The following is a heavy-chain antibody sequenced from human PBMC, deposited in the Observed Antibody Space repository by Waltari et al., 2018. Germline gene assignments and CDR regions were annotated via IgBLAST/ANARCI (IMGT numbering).Heavy chain of an antibody. D-gene: IGHD2-15*01. CDR2: IIPIFGTA. Sequence: QVQLVQSGAEVKKPGSSVTFSCTASGGTFSSYAISWVRPAPGQGLEWMGGIIPIFGTANYAQKFQGRVTITADESTSTAYMELSSLRSEDTAVYYCARGETACSGGSCYRYYFDYWGQGTLVTVSS. V-gene: IGHV1-69*12. CDR3: ARGETACSGGSCYRYYFDY. J-gene: IGHJ4*02. CDR1: GGTFSSYA.